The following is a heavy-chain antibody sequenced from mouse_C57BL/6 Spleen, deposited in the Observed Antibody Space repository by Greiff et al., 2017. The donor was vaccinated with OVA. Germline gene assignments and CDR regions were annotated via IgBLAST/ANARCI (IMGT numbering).Heavy chain of an antibody. Sequence: LVEPGASVKISCKASGYAFSSYWMNWVKQRPGKGLEWIGQIYPGDGDTNYNGKFKGKATLTADKSTSTAYMQLSSLTSEDSAVYFCARRPIYYGNYEMDYWGQGTSVTVSS. J-gene: IGHJ4*01. CDR3: ARRPIYYGNYEMDY. D-gene: IGHD2-1*01. V-gene: IGHV1-80*01. CDR2: IYPGDGDT. CDR1: GYAFSSYW.